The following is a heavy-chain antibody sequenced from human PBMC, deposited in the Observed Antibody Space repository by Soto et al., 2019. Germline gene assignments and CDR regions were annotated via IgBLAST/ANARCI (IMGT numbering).Heavy chain of an antibody. CDR3: ARGPRSGYCSGGSCHYFDY. D-gene: IGHD2-15*01. J-gene: IGHJ4*02. CDR1: GYTFTSYG. V-gene: IGHV1-18*01. CDR2: SSAYNGVT. Sequence: QVQLVQSGGEVKKHGASVKVSCKASGYTFTSYGITWVRQAPGQGLEWMGWSSAYNGVTKYAQKFQDRVTMTTDTSTSTAYMELRSQRSDDTAVYYCARGPRSGYCSGGSCHYFDYWGQGTLVTVSS.